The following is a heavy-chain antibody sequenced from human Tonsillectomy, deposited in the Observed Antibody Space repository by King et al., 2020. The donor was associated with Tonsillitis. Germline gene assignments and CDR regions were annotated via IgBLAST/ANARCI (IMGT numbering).Heavy chain of an antibody. Sequence: VQLVESGGGVVQPGRSLRLSCAASGFTFSKYGMHWVRQAPGKGLEWVSVISYDGSNKYYADAVKGRFTISRDNSKNTLYLQMNSLRAEDTAVYYCAKDSGGSSDYWGQGTLVTVSS. CDR1: GFTFSKYG. CDR2: ISYDGSNK. V-gene: IGHV3-30*18. CDR3: AKDSGGSSDY. D-gene: IGHD3-10*01. J-gene: IGHJ4*02.